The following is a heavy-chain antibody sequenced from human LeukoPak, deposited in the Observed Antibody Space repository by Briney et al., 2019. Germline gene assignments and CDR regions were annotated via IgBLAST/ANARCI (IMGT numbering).Heavy chain of an antibody. CDR1: GGSFSGYY. CDR3: ARVKDPGGYYYYYYMDV. CDR2: INHSGGT. V-gene: IGHV4-34*01. J-gene: IGHJ6*03. Sequence: PSEILSLTCAVYGGSFSGYYWSWIRQPPGKGLEWIGEINHSGGTKYNPSLKSRVTISVDTSKNQFSLKLSSVTAADTAMYYCARVKDPGGYYYYYYMDVWGKGTTVTVSS. D-gene: IGHD3-16*01.